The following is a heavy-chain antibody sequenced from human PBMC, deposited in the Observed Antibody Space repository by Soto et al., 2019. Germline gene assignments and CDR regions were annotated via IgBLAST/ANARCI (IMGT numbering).Heavy chain of an antibody. D-gene: IGHD2-2*01. CDR3: ARARAAAFVPFDF. V-gene: IGHV1-18*01. CDR2: SSAYNGDT. J-gene: IGHJ4*02. Sequence: QVPLVQSGGEVKKPGASVKVSCKASGYTFADSGISWVRQAPGQGLEWLGWSSAYNGDTEYAQKFQGRVTMTTDTSTSTAYMELRSLTSDDTAVYYCARARAAAFVPFDFWGQGTLVTVSS. CDR1: GYTFADSG.